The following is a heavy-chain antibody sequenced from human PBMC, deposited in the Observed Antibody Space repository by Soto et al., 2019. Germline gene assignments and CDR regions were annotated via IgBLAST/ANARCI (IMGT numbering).Heavy chain of an antibody. V-gene: IGHV1-18*01. CDR3: GMVDNYVTPTPQDV. J-gene: IGHJ6*02. D-gene: IGHD3-16*01. Sequence: QVQLVQSGDEVKKPGASVKVSCKASGYIFVNYGIAWVRQAPGQGLEWMGWISPYTGNTHSATKVQGRLTMTTDTSTGTAYMDLGSLPSADTAVYYCGMVDNYVTPTPQDVWGQGTTVTVSS. CDR1: GYIFVNYG. CDR2: ISPYTGNT.